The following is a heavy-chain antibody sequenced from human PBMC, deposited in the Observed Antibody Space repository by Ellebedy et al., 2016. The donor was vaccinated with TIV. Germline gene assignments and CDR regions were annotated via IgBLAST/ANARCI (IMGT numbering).Heavy chain of an antibody. CDR2: IYHSGST. V-gene: IGHV4-39*07. Sequence: MPSETLSLTCTVSGASITSSGYYWGWIRQPPGQGLEWIGEIYHSGSTNYNPSLKSRVTISVDKSKNQFSLKLSSVPAADTAVYYCARGYSGYDSYNWFDPWGQGTLVTVSS. J-gene: IGHJ5*02. CDR3: ARGYSGYDSYNWFDP. CDR1: GASITSSGYY. D-gene: IGHD5-12*01.